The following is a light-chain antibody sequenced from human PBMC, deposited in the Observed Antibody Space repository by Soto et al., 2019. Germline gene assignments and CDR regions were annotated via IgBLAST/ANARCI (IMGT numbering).Light chain of an antibody. V-gene: IGLV2-8*01. CDR2: AVN. CDR3: SSYAGSNNYV. J-gene: IGLJ1*01. Sequence: QSALTQPPSASGSPGQSGTISCTGTSSGVGGYQYVSWYQQYPGKAPKLMIYAVNKRPSGVPDRFSGSRSGNTASLTVSGLQAEDEADYYCSSYAGSNNYVFGTGTKVTVL. CDR1: SSGVGGYQY.